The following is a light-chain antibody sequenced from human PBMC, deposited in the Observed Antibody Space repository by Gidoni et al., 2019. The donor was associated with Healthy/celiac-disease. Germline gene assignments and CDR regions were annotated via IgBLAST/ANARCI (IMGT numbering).Light chain of an antibody. CDR3: QQYNSYST. CDR2: KAS. Sequence: DIQMTKSPSTRSASVGDRVTITCRASQSISSWLAWYQQKPGKAPKLLIYKASSLESGVPSRFSGSGSGTEFTLTISSLQPDDFATYYCQQYNSYSTFGQGTRLEIK. CDR1: QSISSW. J-gene: IGKJ5*01. V-gene: IGKV1-5*03.